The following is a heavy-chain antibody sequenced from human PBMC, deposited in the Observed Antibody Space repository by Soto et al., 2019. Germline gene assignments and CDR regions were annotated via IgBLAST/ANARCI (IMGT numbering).Heavy chain of an antibody. CDR2: INHSGST. CDR3: ARHPPGRWLQSEGAFDI. V-gene: IGHV4-34*01. CDR1: GGSFSGYY. D-gene: IGHD5-12*01. Sequence: PSETLSLTCAVYGGSFSGYYWTWIRQPPGKGLEWIGEINHSGSTNYNPSLKSRVTISVDTSKNQFSLKLSSVTAADTAMYYCARHPPGRWLQSEGAFDIWGQGTMVTVSS. J-gene: IGHJ3*02.